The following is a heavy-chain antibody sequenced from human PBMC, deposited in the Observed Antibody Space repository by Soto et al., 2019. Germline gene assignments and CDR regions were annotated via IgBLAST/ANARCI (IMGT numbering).Heavy chain of an antibody. V-gene: IGHV1-8*01. CDR2: MNPNSGNT. Sequence: ASVKVSCKAPGYTFTSYDINWVRQATGQRLEWMGWMNPNSGNTGYAQKFQGRVTMTRNTSISTAYMELSSLRSEDTAVYYCARVGTLRYFDWLLSANDAFDICGQGTIVTVSS. J-gene: IGHJ3*02. CDR1: GYTFTSYD. D-gene: IGHD3-9*01. CDR3: ARVGTLRYFDWLLSANDAFDI.